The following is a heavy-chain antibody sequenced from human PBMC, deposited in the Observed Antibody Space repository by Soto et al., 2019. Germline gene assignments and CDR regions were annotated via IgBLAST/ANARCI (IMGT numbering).Heavy chain of an antibody. CDR1: GGTFSSYA. Sequence: SVKVSCKASGGTFSSYAISWVRQAPGQGLEWMGGIIPIFGTANYAQKFQGRVTITADESTSTAYMELSSLRSEDTAVYYCAMVDVYVTPSPQDVWGQGTTVTVSS. D-gene: IGHD3-16*01. J-gene: IGHJ6*02. V-gene: IGHV1-69*13. CDR2: IIPIFGTA. CDR3: AMVDVYVTPSPQDV.